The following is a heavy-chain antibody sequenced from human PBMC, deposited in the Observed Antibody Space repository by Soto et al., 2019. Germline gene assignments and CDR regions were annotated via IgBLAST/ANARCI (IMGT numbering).Heavy chain of an antibody. CDR1: GFNFHDYT. CDR3: AKGAFGGYGMDV. J-gene: IGHJ6*02. V-gene: IGHV3-43*01. CDR2: ITWDGGSI. Sequence: GGSLRLSCAASGFNFHDYTIHWVRQSPGKGLEWVSFITWDGGSIYYADSVKGRFTISRDNSKNSLTLEMNSLRSEDSGVYYCAKGAFGGYGMDVWGQGTTVTVSS. D-gene: IGHD3-16*01.